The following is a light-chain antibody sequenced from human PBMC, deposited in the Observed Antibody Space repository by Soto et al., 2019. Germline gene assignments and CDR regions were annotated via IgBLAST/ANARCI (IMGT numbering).Light chain of an antibody. V-gene: IGKV1-39*01. CDR1: QSISSY. J-gene: IGKJ3*01. CDR3: QQSYSTPPFT. CDR2: AAS. Sequence: DIQMTQSPSSLSASVGDRVTITCRASQSISSYLNWYQQKPGKAPKLLIYAASSLQSGVPSRFSGSGAGTDFTLTISSLQPEDVATYYCQQSYSTPPFTFGPGTKVDIK.